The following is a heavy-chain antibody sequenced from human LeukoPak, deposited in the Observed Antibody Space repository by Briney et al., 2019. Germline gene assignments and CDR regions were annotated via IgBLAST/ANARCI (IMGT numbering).Heavy chain of an antibody. D-gene: IGHD3-3*01. V-gene: IGHV4-34*01. J-gene: IGHJ4*02. CDR2: IYYRGST. CDR3: ARVAGDDFWSGYSYWDY. CDR1: GGSFSGYY. Sequence: SETLSPTCAVYGGSFSGYYWSWIRQPPGKGLEWIGSIYYRGSTYYNPSLKSRVTISVDTSKNQFSLKLSSVTAADTAVYYCARVAGDDFWSGYSYWDYWGQGTLVTVSS.